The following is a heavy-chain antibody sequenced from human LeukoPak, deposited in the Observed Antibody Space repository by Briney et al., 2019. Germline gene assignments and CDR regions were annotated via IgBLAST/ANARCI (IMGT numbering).Heavy chain of an antibody. CDR3: TTDLDC. Sequence: ASVKVSCKASGYTLNELSIHWVRQAPGQGLEWMGGFDPEDGETIYAQKFRGRLTMTEDTSTDTAYMELSSLRSDDTAVYYCTTDLDCWGQGTLVTVSS. CDR1: GYTLNELS. CDR2: FDPEDGET. J-gene: IGHJ4*02. V-gene: IGHV1-24*01.